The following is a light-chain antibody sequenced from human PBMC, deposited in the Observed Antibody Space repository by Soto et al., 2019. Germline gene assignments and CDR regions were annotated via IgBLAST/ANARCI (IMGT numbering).Light chain of an antibody. CDR2: EVS. CDR3: SSYTSSSTPVV. V-gene: IGLV2-14*01. J-gene: IGLJ2*01. Sequence: QSALTQPASVSGSPGQSITISCTGTSSDAGGYNYVSWYQQHPGKAPKLMIYEVSNRPSGVSNRFSGSKSGNTASLTISGLQAEDEADYYCSSYTSSSTPVVFGGGTKVTVL. CDR1: SSDAGGYNY.